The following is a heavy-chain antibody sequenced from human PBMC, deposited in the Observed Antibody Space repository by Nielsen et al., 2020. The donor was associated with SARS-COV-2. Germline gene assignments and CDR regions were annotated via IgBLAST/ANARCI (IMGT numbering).Heavy chain of an antibody. CDR1: EISFRSYG. CDR2: TSYDGRDK. Sequence: GESLKISCVASEISFRSYGMHWVRQAPGKWLDWVAFTSYDGRDKFYADSVRGRFIVSRDNFRNTLSLHMDSLRTEDTAVYFCARQATIYMNEVSGMDVWGQGTTVTVSS. D-gene: IGHD3-9*01. CDR3: ARQATIYMNEVSGMDV. J-gene: IGHJ6*02. V-gene: IGHV3-30*03.